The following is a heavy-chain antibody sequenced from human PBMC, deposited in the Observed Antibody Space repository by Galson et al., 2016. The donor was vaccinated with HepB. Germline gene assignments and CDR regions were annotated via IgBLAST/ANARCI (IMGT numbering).Heavy chain of an antibody. Sequence: TLSLTCTVSGTSIISSSYYWGWIRQPPGKGLEWIGSTYYSGPTYYNPSLKSRVTISVDTSKNQFSLRLTSVTAADTAVYYCARHPGILDHGDFVLDFDSWGQGTLVSVSS. CDR1: GTSIISSSYY. V-gene: IGHV4-39*01. J-gene: IGHJ4*02. CDR2: TYYSGPT. D-gene: IGHD4-17*01. CDR3: ARHPGILDHGDFVLDFDS.